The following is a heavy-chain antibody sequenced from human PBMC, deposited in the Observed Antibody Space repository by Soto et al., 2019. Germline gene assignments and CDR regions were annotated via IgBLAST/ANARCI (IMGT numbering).Heavy chain of an antibody. Sequence: PGGSLRLSCAASGFTFSSYSMNWVRQAPGKGLEWVSSISSSSSYIYYADSVKGRFTISRDNAKNSLYLQMNSLRAEDTAVYYCARDLVLAVAGQYYYGMDVWGQGTTVS. D-gene: IGHD6-19*01. J-gene: IGHJ6*02. CDR2: ISSSSSYI. CDR1: GFTFSSYS. V-gene: IGHV3-21*01. CDR3: ARDLVLAVAGQYYYGMDV.